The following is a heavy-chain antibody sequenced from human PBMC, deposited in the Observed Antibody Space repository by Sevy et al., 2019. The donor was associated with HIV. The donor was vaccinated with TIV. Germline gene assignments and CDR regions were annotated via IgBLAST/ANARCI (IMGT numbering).Heavy chain of an antibody. V-gene: IGHV3-20*04. D-gene: IGHD5-12*01. CDR1: GFTFDDYG. J-gene: IGHJ4*02. CDR2: INWNGGST. CDR3: AREWWKASSGYEQYYFDY. Sequence: GGSLRLSCAASGFTFDDYGMSWVRQAPGKGLEWVSGINWNGGSTGYADSVKGRFTISRDNAKNSLYLQMNSLRAEDTALYYCAREWWKASSGYEQYYFDYWGQRTLVTVSS.